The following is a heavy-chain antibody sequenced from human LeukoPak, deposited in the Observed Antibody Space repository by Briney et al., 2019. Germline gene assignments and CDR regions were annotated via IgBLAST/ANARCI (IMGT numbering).Heavy chain of an antibody. J-gene: IGHJ4*02. V-gene: IGHV4-59*01. CDR1: GGSISSYY. CDR2: IYYSGST. CDR3: ARADSSGWYDY. Sequence: SETLSLTCTVSGGSISSYYWSWIRQPPGKGLEWIGYIYYSGSTNYNPSLKSRVTISVDTSKNQFSLKLSSVTAADTAVYYCARADSSGWYDYWGQGTLLTVSS. D-gene: IGHD6-19*01.